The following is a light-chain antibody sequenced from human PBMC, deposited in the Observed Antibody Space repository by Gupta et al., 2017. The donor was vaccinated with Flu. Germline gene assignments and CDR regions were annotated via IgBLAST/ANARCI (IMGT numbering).Light chain of an antibody. CDR3: QHDNSFPFP. CDR1: QGISSW. CDR2: DAS. Sequence: PSSVSASVGDRVTITCRARQGISSWLAWYQQKPGKAPKFLIFDASSVNSGVPSRFSGSGYGTDFTLTISSRQPEDFAIYYCQHDNSFPFPFGHGTKVDVK. J-gene: IGKJ3*01. V-gene: IGKV1D-12*01.